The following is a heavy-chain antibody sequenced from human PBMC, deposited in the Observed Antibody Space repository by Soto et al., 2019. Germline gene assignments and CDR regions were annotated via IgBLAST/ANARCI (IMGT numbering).Heavy chain of an antibody. V-gene: IGHV3-30*18. CDR3: AKGRFDVVTISPFDP. CDR1: GVTFSSFG. CDR2: ISYDGTEE. J-gene: IGHJ5*01. D-gene: IGHD3-3*02. Sequence: PXGSLRLSCAASGVTFSSFGMHWVRQAPGKGLEWVAVISYDGTEEKYADSVKGRATVSRDNSKNTVYLQMNRLRGDDSAIYYCAKGRFDVVTISPFDPWGQGTLVTVSS.